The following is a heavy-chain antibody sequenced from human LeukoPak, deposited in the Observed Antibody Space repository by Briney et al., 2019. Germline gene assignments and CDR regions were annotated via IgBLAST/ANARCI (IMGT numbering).Heavy chain of an antibody. Sequence: SVKVSCKASGGTFSSYAISWVRQAPGQGLEWMGRIIPILGIANYAQKFQGRVTITADKSTSTAYMGLSSLRSEDTAVYYCARGYSSSWYDYWGQGTLVTASS. J-gene: IGHJ4*02. CDR1: GGTFSSYA. D-gene: IGHD6-13*01. CDR2: IIPILGIA. V-gene: IGHV1-69*04. CDR3: ARGYSSSWYDY.